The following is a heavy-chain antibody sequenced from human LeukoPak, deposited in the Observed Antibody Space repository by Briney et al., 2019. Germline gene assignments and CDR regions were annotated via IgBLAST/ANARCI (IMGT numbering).Heavy chain of an antibody. J-gene: IGHJ4*02. CDR2: IYTSGST. Sequence: SETLSLTCTVSSGSISSYYWSWIRQPAGKGLEWIGRIYTSGSTNYNPSLKSRVTMSVDTSKNQFSLNLTSVTAADTAVYYCAREASAAAGRNFDYWGQGTLVTVSS. CDR3: AREASAAAGRNFDY. CDR1: SGSISSYY. D-gene: IGHD6-13*01. V-gene: IGHV4-4*07.